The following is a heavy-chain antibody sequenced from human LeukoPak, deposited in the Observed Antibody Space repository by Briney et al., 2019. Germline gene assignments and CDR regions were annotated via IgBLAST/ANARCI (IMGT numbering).Heavy chain of an antibody. D-gene: IGHD6-19*01. CDR2: INHSGST. V-gene: IGHV4-34*01. CDR1: GGSFSGYY. CDR3: ARQPYNSGWYGY. J-gene: IGHJ4*02. Sequence: PSETLSLTCAVYGGSFSGYYWSWIRQPPGKGLEWIGEINHSGSTNYNPSLKSRITISVDTPKNQFSLKLSSVTAADTAVYYCARQPYNSGWYGYWGQGTLVTVSS.